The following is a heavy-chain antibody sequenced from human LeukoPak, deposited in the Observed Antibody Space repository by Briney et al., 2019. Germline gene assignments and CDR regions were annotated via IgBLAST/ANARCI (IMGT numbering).Heavy chain of an antibody. CDR1: GYIFTIFS. Sequence: ASVKVSCKASGYIFTIFSIHWVRQAPGQRLEWMGWINAGNGNTKYSQKFQDRVTITRDTSASTAYMEVSSLRSEDMAVYYCARGGYDFWSGSPHDYWGQGTLVTVSS. D-gene: IGHD3-3*01. J-gene: IGHJ4*02. CDR3: ARGGYDFWSGSPHDY. CDR2: INAGNGNT. V-gene: IGHV1-3*01.